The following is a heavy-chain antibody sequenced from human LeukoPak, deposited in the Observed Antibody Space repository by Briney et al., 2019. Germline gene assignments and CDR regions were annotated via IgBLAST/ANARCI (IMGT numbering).Heavy chain of an antibody. Sequence: AGGSLRLSCAASRFTFSDYAMSWVRQAPGKGLEWVSTISFSGGSTWYADSVKGRFTISRQNSKNTLYLQMNSLRAEDTAVYYCASGKWNYPFDYWGQGTLVTVSS. CDR2: ISFSGGST. CDR1: RFTFSDYA. CDR3: ASGKWNYPFDY. J-gene: IGHJ4*02. V-gene: IGHV3-23*01. D-gene: IGHD1-7*01.